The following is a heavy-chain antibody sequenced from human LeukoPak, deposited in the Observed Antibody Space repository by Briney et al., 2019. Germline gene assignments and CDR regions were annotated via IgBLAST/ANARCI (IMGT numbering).Heavy chain of an antibody. J-gene: IGHJ4*02. Sequence: GGSLRLSCAASGFTFNSYGIHWVRQAPGKGLEWVAFIRFDGSNNYYADSVKGRFTISRDNFKNTLYLQMNSLRAEDMAVYYCARGRGLRFLEWHYYFDYWGQGTLVTVSS. CDR2: IRFDGSNN. CDR1: GFTFNSYG. V-gene: IGHV3-30*02. D-gene: IGHD3-3*01. CDR3: ARGRGLRFLEWHYYFDY.